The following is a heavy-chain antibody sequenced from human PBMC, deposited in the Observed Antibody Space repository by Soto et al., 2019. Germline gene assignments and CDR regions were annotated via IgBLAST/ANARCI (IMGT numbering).Heavy chain of an antibody. CDR3: ARDRRSRRPPHYYYGMDV. V-gene: IGHV3-48*02. J-gene: IGHJ6*02. CDR1: GFTFSSYS. Sequence: VQLVESGGGLVQPGGSLRLSCAASGFTFSSYSMNWVRQAPGKGLEWVSYISSSSSTIYYADSVKGRFTISRDNAKNSLYLQMNSLRDEDTAVYYCARDRRSRRPPHYYYGMDVWGQGTTVTVSS. D-gene: IGHD3-10*01. CDR2: ISSSSSTI.